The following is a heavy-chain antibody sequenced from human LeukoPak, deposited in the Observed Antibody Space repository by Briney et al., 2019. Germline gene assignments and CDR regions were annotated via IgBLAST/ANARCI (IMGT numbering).Heavy chain of an antibody. D-gene: IGHD2-2*01. J-gene: IGHJ4*03. CDR3: ARRRCSSTSCSDY. Sequence: PSETLSLTCTVSGGSISSSSYYWGWIRQPPGKGLEWIGSIYYSGSTYYNPPLKSRATISVDTSKNQFSLKLSSVTAADTAVYYCARRRCSSTSCSDYWGQGTLVTVSS. V-gene: IGHV4-39*01. CDR2: IYYSGST. CDR1: GGSISSSSYY.